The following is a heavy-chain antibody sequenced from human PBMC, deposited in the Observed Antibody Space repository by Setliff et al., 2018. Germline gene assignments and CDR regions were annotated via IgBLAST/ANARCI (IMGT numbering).Heavy chain of an antibody. J-gene: IGHJ6*03. D-gene: IGHD4-17*01. CDR1: GYTFTSYG. CDR2: ISAYNGNT. V-gene: IGHV1-18*01. Sequence: ASVKVSCKASGYTFTSYGISWVRQAPGQGLEWMGWISAYNGNTNYAQKLQGRVTMTTDASTSTAYMELRSLGSDDTAVYYCARESNGDYVPYYYYYYMDVWGKGTTVTVSS. CDR3: ARESNGDYVPYYYYYYMDV.